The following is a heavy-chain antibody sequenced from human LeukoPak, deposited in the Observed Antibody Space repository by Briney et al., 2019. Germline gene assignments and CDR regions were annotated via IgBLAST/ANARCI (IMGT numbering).Heavy chain of an antibody. CDR2: ISGSGGST. J-gene: IGHJ5*02. D-gene: IGHD6-13*01. CDR1: GLTFSSYA. Sequence: PEGSLRLSCAASGLTFSSYATSWVRQAPGKGLEWFSAISGSGGSTYYADSVKGRFTISRDNSKNTLYLQMNSLRAEDTAVYYCAKDLGHSSSWFDPWGQGTLVTVSS. V-gene: IGHV3-23*01. CDR3: AKDLGHSSSWFDP.